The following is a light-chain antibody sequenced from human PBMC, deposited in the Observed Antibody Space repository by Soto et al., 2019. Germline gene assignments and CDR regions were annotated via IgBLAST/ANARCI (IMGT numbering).Light chain of an antibody. J-gene: IGLJ1*01. Sequence: QSVLTQPASVSGSPGQSITISCTGTGSDVGRYDYVSWYQHHPGKAPKVMIYEVTNRPSGVSNRFSGSKSGNTASLTISGLLAEDEADFYCSSYTSSSTYVFGTGTKVTVL. CDR3: SSYTSSSTYV. CDR1: GSDVGRYDY. CDR2: EVT. V-gene: IGLV2-14*01.